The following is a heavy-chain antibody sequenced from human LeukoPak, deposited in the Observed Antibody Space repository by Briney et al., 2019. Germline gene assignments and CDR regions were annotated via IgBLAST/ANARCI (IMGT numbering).Heavy chain of an antibody. CDR3: ARVELYYYGMDV. J-gene: IGHJ6*02. CDR1: GGSISSGDYY. D-gene: IGHD1-1*01. CDR2: IYYSGSA. V-gene: IGHV4-30-4*01. Sequence: PSETLSLTCTVSGGSISSGDYYWSWIRQPPGKGLEWIGYIYYSGSAYYNPPLKSRVTISVDTSKNQFSLKLSSVTAADTAVYYCARVELYYYGMDVWGQGTTVTVSS.